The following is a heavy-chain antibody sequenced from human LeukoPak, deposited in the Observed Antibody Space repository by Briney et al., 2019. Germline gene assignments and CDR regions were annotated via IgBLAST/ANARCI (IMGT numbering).Heavy chain of an antibody. CDR3: ARALYSWNDGFDN. Sequence: GESLKISCEGSGYTLTNWWIGWVRQMPGKGLEWMGIIYPGDSDIRYSPSFQGQVTISADKSISTAYLQWSSLRASDTAIYYCARALYSWNDGFDNWGQGTLVTVSS. J-gene: IGHJ4*02. D-gene: IGHD1-1*01. V-gene: IGHV5-51*01. CDR1: GYTLTNWW. CDR2: IYPGDSDI.